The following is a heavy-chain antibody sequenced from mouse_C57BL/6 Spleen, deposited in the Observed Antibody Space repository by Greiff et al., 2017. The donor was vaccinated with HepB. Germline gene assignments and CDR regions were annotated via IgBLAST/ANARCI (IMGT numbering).Heavy chain of an antibody. J-gene: IGHJ1*03. CDR2: ISYDGSN. CDR3: ARSHGSSYGYFDV. Sequence: EVQLQESGPGLVKPSQSLSLTCSVTGYSITSGYYWNWIRQFPGNKLEWMGYISYDGSNNYNPSLKNRISITRDTSKNQFFLKLNSVTTEDTATYYCARSHGSSYGYFDVWGTGTTVTVSS. V-gene: IGHV3-6*01. CDR1: GYSITSGYY. D-gene: IGHD1-1*01.